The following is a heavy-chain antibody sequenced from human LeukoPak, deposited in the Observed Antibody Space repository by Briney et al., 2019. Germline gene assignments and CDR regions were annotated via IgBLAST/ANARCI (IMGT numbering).Heavy chain of an antibody. J-gene: IGHJ4*02. CDR2: ISGSGGSA. Sequence: GGSLRLSCTTSGFNFRAYWMAWVRQAPGKGLEWVSAISGSGGSADYADSVKGRFTISRDNSKNTLYLQMNSLRAEDTAVYYCAKAIAARWGNYWGQGTLVTVSS. CDR1: GFNFRAYW. V-gene: IGHV3-23*01. CDR3: AKAIAARWGNY. D-gene: IGHD6-6*01.